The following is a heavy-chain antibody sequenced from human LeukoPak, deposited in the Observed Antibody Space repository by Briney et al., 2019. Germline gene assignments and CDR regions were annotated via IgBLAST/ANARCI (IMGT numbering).Heavy chain of an antibody. CDR3: ARVVRGDAYNYDY. Sequence: GGSLRLSCAASEFTFSNYAMNWVRQAPGKGLEWVSSINTSGNSMYHADSVKGRFTTSRDNARTSLYLQMNSLRAEDTAVYYCARVVRGDAYNYDYWGRGTLVTVSS. V-gene: IGHV3-21*01. CDR2: INTSGNSM. D-gene: IGHD5-24*01. CDR1: EFTFSNYA. J-gene: IGHJ4*02.